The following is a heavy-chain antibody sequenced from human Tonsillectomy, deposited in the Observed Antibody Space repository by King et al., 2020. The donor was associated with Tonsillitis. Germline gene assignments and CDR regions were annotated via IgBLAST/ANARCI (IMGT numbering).Heavy chain of an antibody. D-gene: IGHD1-26*01. V-gene: IGHV3-23*04. J-gene: IGHJ4*02. Sequence: EVQLVESGGGLVQPGGSLRLSCAASGFTFSSYVMSWVRQAPGKGLECVSGISGSGDSTYYADSVKGRFTISGDNSKNTLYLQMNSLRAEDTAVYYCAKQWELLHQGLDYWGQGTLVTVSS. CDR2: ISGSGDST. CDR1: GFTFSSYV. CDR3: AKQWELLHQGLDY.